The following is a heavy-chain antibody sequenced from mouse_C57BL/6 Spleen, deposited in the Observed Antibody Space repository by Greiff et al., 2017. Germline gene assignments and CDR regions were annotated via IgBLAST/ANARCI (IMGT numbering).Heavy chain of an antibody. Sequence: QVQLQQSGPGLVQPSQSLSITCTVSGFSLTSYGVHWVRQSPGKGLEWLGVIWRGGSTDYNAAFLSRLSINNDNSKSQVFFKMNSLQSDDTAIYYCAKKYYYGSGAYWCQGTLVTVSA. CDR3: AKKYYYGSGAY. V-gene: IGHV2-5*01. CDR1: GFSLTSYG. D-gene: IGHD1-1*01. CDR2: IWRGGST. J-gene: IGHJ3*01.